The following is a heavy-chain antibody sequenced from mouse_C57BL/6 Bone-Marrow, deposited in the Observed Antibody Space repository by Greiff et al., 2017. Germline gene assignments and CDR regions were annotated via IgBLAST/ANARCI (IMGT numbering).Heavy chain of an antibody. V-gene: IGHV1-55*01. Sequence: QVQLQQPGAELVKPGASVKMSCKASGYTFTSYWITWVKQRPGQGLEWIGDIYPTSGRTNYNENFKSKAILTVDTSSHTAHMQLSSLTSEDSEVFYCAISGPLGRSFDYGGQGTTLTVSS. CDR3: AISGPLGRSFDY. D-gene: IGHD4-1*01. CDR1: GYTFTSYW. CDR2: IYPTSGRT. J-gene: IGHJ2*01.